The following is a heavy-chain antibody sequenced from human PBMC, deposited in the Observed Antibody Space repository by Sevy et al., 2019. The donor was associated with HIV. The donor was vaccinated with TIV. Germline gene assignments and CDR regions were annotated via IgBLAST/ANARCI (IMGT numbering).Heavy chain of an antibody. D-gene: IGHD3-3*01. V-gene: IGHV3-53*01. J-gene: IGHJ5*02. CDR3: VRGGYYDFWSGSRDWFDP. CDR2: IYSGGST. CDR1: GFTVSSNY. Sequence: GGSLRLSCAASGFTVSSNYMSWVRQAPGKGLEWVSVIYSGGSTYYADSVKGRFTISRDNSKNTLYLQMNSLRAEDTAVYYCVRGGYYDFWSGSRDWFDPWGQGTLVTVS.